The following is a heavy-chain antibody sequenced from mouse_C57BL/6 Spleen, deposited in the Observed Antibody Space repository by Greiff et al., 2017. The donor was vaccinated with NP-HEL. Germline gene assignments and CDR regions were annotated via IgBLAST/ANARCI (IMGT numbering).Heavy chain of an antibody. J-gene: IGHJ1*03. CDR3: ARRDGFYWYFDV. CDR1: EYEFPSHD. CDR2: INSDGGST. V-gene: IGHV5-2*01. D-gene: IGHD2-3*01. Sequence: EVKVVESGGGLVQPGESLKLSCESNEYEFPSHDMSWVRKTPEKRLELVAAINSDGGSTYYPDTMERRFIISRDNTKKTLYLQMSSLRSEDTALYDCARRDGFYWYFDVWGTGTTVTVSS.